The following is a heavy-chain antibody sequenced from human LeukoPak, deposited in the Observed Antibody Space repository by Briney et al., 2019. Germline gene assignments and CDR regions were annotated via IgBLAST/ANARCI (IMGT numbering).Heavy chain of an antibody. CDR2: ISSSSTST. D-gene: IGHD2/OR15-2a*01. CDR1: GFTFSISA. Sequence: GGSLRLSCTASGFTFSISAMSWVRQAPGGGLEWVSSISSSSTSTYYADSVKGRFTISRDNSKNTLYLQMNSLRAEDTAVYYCAKSDSTTYNAFDIWGQGTMVTVSP. V-gene: IGHV3-23*01. J-gene: IGHJ3*02. CDR3: AKSDSTTYNAFDI.